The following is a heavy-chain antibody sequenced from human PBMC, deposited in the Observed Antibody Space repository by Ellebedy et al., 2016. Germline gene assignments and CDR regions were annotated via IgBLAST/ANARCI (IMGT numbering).Heavy chain of an antibody. J-gene: IGHJ6*02. D-gene: IGHD5-18*01. Sequence: GGSLRLSCAASGFTFSDYYMSWIRQAPGKGLEWVSYISSSGSTIYYADSVKGRFTISRDNSKNTLYLQMNSLRAEDTAVYYCARDFATMVTFSYYYYYGMDVWGQGTTVTVSS. V-gene: IGHV3-11*04. CDR3: ARDFATMVTFSYYYYYGMDV. CDR1: GFTFSDYY. CDR2: ISSSGSTI.